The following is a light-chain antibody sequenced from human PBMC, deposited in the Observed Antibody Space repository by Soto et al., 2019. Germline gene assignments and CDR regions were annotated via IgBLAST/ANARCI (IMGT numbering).Light chain of an antibody. Sequence: EIVLTQSPGTLSLSPGGRATLSCRASQSVSSTYLAWYQQKPGQAPRPLIYGASSRATGIPDRFSGSGSGTDFTLTISRLEPEDFAVYYCQQYGSSPPITFGQGTRLEIK. CDR2: GAS. CDR3: QQYGSSPPIT. J-gene: IGKJ5*01. V-gene: IGKV3-20*01. CDR1: QSVSSTY.